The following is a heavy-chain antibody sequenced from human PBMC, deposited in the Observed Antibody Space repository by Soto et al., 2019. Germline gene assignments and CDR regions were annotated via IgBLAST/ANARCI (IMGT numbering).Heavy chain of an antibody. CDR3: AKSHSGSYYGNFMDY. CDR2: ISYDGSNK. V-gene: IGHV3-30*18. D-gene: IGHD1-26*01. CDR1: GFTFSSYG. J-gene: IGHJ4*02. Sequence: PGGSLRLSCAASGFTFSSYGMHWVRQAPGKGLEWVAVISYDGSNKYYADSVKGRFTISRDNSKNTLYLQMNSLRAEDTAVYYCAKSHSGSYYGNFMDYWGQGTLVTVSS.